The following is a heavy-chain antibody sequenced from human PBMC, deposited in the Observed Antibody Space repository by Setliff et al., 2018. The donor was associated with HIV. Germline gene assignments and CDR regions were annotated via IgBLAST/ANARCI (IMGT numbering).Heavy chain of an antibody. J-gene: IGHJ4*02. Sequence: PGGSLRLSCAASGFTFSNYNMNWVRQAPGKGLEWVSYISSSGNTIYYADSVKGRFTISRDNAKNSLYLQVNTLRAEDTAVYYCARDNWNYYFDYWGQGTLVTVSS. CDR3: ARDNWNYYFDY. CDR1: GFTFSNYN. CDR2: ISSSGNTI. V-gene: IGHV3-48*03. D-gene: IGHD1-7*01.